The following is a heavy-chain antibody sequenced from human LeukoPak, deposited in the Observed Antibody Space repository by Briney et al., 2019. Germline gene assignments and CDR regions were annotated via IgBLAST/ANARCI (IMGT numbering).Heavy chain of an antibody. J-gene: IGHJ6*02. D-gene: IGHD2-21*02. CDR1: GFTFSSYG. V-gene: IGHV3-30*18. CDR2: ISYDGSNK. CDR3: AKDPGGDWNYYGTDV. Sequence: GGSLRLSCAASGFTFSSYGMHWVRQAPGKGLEWVAVISYDGSNKYYADSVKGRFTISRDNSKNTLYLQMNSLRAEDTAVYYCAKDPGGDWNYYGTDVWGQGTTVTVSS.